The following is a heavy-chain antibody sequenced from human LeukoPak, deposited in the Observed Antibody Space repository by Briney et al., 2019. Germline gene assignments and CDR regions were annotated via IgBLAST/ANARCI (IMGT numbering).Heavy chain of an antibody. CDR1: GFPYSSFR. Sequence: PGGSLRLSCAASGFPYSSFRMIWLPQAPGKRLECVANIKQDGSEKYYVHSVKGQLTISRDNAKNSLYLQMNSLRAEDTAVYYCAREGSKTGMTTVTNALSLDYWGQGTLVTVSS. V-gene: IGHV3-7*01. D-gene: IGHD4-17*01. CDR3: AREGSKTGMTTVTNALSLDY. J-gene: IGHJ4*02. CDR2: IKQDGSEK.